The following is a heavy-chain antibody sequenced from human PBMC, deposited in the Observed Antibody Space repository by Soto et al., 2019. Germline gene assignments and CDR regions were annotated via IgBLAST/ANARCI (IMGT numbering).Heavy chain of an antibody. CDR2: IYPGDSET. CDR3: ARGFTGSAGRFDP. D-gene: IGHD6-25*01. J-gene: IGHJ5*02. CDR1: GYKFATYW. V-gene: IGHV5-51*01. Sequence: GESLKISCKGSGYKFATYWIAWVRQMPGRGLEWMGIIYPGDSETIYSSSFRGHVTISAGKSLNTAYLQWDSLTASDSAIYYCARGFTGSAGRFDPWRQGTVVTVSS.